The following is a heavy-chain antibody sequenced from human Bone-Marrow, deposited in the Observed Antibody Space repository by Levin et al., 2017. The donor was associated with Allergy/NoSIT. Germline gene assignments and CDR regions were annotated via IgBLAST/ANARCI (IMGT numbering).Heavy chain of an antibody. Sequence: GESLKISCSASGFTFSSYVMHWVRQAPGKGLEYVSSIISNGGSTNYADSVKGRFTISRDNSKNTLYLQMTSLRAEDTAVYYCVKELEGTTVFDYWGQGTLVTVS. D-gene: IGHD2/OR15-2a*01. J-gene: IGHJ4*02. V-gene: IGHV3-64D*06. CDR2: IISNGGST. CDR1: GFTFSSYV. CDR3: VKELEGTTVFDY.